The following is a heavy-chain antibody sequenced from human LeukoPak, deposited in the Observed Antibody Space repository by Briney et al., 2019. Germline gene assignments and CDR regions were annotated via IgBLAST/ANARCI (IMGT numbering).Heavy chain of an antibody. V-gene: IGHV3-21*04. CDR2: ISSSSSYI. D-gene: IGHD6-13*01. CDR3: AREKVAAVGALGEIDY. J-gene: IGHJ4*02. Sequence: GGSLRLSCAASGFTFSSYSMNWVRQAPGKGLEWVSSISSSSSYIYYADSVKGRFTISRDNSKNTLYLQMNSLRAEDTAVYYCAREKVAAVGALGEIDYWGQGILVAVSS. CDR1: GFTFSSYS.